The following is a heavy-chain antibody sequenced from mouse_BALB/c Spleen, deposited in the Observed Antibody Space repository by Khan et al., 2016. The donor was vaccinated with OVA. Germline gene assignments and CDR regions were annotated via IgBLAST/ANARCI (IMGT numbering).Heavy chain of an antibody. CDR2: IWGDGST. V-gene: IGHV2-6-7*01. Sequence: QVQLQQSGPGLVAPSQSLSITCTVSGFSLNGYGVNWVRQPPGKGLEWLGMIWGDGSTDYNYVLKSRLSISKDKSKSQVLLKMNRLQTDDAAMYYCARAYYGNYREAMDYWGQGTSVTVSS. J-gene: IGHJ4*01. CDR1: GFSLNGYG. CDR3: ARAYYGNYREAMDY. D-gene: IGHD2-10*01.